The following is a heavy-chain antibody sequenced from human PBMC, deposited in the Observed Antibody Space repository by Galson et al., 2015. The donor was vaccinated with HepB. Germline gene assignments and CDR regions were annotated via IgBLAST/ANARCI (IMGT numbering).Heavy chain of an antibody. D-gene: IGHD3-16*02. Sequence: SLRLSCAGSGFSFSSAAMSWVRQVPGMGLEWVSSISGCSSSNKYYADSVRGRFTISRDNSKNTVYLQMNSLTAGDTGFYYCASGPTRYTGWYRGIHKFFQQWGQGTLVTVSS. V-gene: IGHV3-23*01. CDR1: GFSFSSAA. J-gene: IGHJ1*01. CDR2: ISGCSSSNK. CDR3: ASGPTRYTGWYRGIHKFFQQ.